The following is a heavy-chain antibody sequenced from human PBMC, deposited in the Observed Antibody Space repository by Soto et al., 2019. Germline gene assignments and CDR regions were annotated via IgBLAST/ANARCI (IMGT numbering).Heavy chain of an antibody. Sequence: PSETLSLTCTVSGGSISSYYWCWIRQLPGKGLEWIGYIYYSGNTYYNPSLKSRVTISVDTSKNQFSLKLTSVTAADTAIYYCARVREALYWFDPWGQGSLVTVSS. CDR2: IYYSGNT. D-gene: IGHD1-26*01. CDR1: GGSISSYY. V-gene: IGHV4-59*06. CDR3: ARVREALYWFDP. J-gene: IGHJ5*02.